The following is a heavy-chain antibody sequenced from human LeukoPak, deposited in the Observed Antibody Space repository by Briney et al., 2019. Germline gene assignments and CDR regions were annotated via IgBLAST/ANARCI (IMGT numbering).Heavy chain of an antibody. D-gene: IGHD3-22*01. CDR1: GGTFSSYA. J-gene: IGHJ4*02. CDR2: IIPIFGTA. Sequence: GASVKVSCKASGGTFSSYAISWVRQAPGQGLEWMGGIIPIFGTANYAQKFQGRVTITADKSTSTAYMELSSLRSEDTAVYYCARARTSYYYDSSGYYSALDYWGQGTLVTVSS. CDR3: ARARTSYYYDSSGYYSALDY. V-gene: IGHV1-69*06.